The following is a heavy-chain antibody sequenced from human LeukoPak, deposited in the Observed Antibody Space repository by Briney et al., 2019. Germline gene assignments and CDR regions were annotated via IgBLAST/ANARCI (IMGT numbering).Heavy chain of an antibody. CDR3: AKDIVDKWELLLVAFDI. CDR1: GFTFDDYG. V-gene: IGHV3-43*02. D-gene: IGHD1-26*01. J-gene: IGHJ3*02. CDR2: ISGDGGST. Sequence: GGSLRLSCAASGFTFDDYGMHWVRQAPGKGLEWVSLISGDGGSTYYADSVKGRFTISRDNSKNSLYLQMNSLRTEDTALYYCAKDIVDKWELLLVAFDIWGHRTKWSPS.